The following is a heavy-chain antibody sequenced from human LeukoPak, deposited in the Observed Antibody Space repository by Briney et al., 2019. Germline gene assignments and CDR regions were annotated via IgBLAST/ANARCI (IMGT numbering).Heavy chain of an antibody. D-gene: IGHD2-15*01. J-gene: IGHJ4*02. CDR2: ITSSSTYI. V-gene: IGHV3-21*06. CDR1: GFTFSNHD. CDR3: VKAGYCSSGTCYYPDY. Sequence: PGGSLRLSCAASGFTFSNHDMSWVRQAPGKGLEWVSSITSSSTYIYYADSVKGRFTISRDNAKNSLYLQMNSLRAEDTAVYYCVKAGYCSSGTCYYPDYWGQGTLVTVSS.